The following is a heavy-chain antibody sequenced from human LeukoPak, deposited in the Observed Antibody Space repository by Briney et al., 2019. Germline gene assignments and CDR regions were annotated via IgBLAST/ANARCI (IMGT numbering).Heavy chain of an antibody. V-gene: IGHV3-21*01. CDR2: ISSSSSYI. Sequence: GGSLRLSCAASGFTFSSYSMTWVRQAPGKGLEWVSSISSSSSYIYYADSVKGRFTISRDNAKNSLYLQMNSLRAEDTAVYYCARDTGDSYWYFDLWGRGTLVTVSS. J-gene: IGHJ2*01. CDR3: ARDTGDSYWYFDL. CDR1: GFTFSSYS. D-gene: IGHD3-16*01.